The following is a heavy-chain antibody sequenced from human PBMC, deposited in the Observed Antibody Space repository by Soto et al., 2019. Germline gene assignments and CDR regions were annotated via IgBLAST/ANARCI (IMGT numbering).Heavy chain of an antibody. CDR1: GFNFTDYN. CDR3: AREKCSSNNCYLVGYYGLDV. V-gene: IGHV3-21*01. J-gene: IGHJ6*02. Sequence: GGSLRLSCAVSGFNFTDYNMNWVRQAPGKGLEWVSSISSTGRYIYYGDSVRGRITVSRDNGKNSLFLQMNNLGAEGTAVYYCAREKCSSNNCYLVGYYGLDVWGQGTTVTVSS. D-gene: IGHD2-2*01. CDR2: ISSTGRYI.